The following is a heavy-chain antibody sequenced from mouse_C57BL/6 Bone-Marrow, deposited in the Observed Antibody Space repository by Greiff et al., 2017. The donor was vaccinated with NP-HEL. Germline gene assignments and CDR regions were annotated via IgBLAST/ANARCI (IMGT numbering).Heavy chain of an antibody. CDR2: IYPRSGNT. Sequence: VQLKQSGAELARPGASVKLSCKASGYTFTSYGISWVKQRTGQGLEWIGEIYPRSGNTYYNEKFKGKATLTADKSSSTAYMELRSLTSEDSAVYLWALASVGYYAMEYWGQGTSVTVSA. J-gene: IGHJ4*01. V-gene: IGHV1-81*01. CDR3: ALASVGYYAMEY. CDR1: GYTFTSYG.